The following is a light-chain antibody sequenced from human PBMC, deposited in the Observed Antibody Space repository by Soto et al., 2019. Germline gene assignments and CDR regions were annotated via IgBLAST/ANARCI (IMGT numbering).Light chain of an antibody. Sequence: QSVLTQPPSASGSPGQSVTISCTGTSSDVGAYHYVSWYQQHPGKAPTLIIYEVSQRPSGVPDSFSGSKSGNTASLAVSGLQADDEADYYCSSYAGTNNYVFGTGTKGTVL. V-gene: IGLV2-8*01. CDR1: SSDVGAYHY. CDR3: SSYAGTNNYV. J-gene: IGLJ1*01. CDR2: EVS.